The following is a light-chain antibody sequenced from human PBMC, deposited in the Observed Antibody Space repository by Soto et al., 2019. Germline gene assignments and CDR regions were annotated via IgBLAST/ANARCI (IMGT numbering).Light chain of an antibody. CDR3: HQYNNWPRT. CDR2: GAS. J-gene: IGKJ1*01. Sequence: EIVRTQSPGTLSVSPGERATLSCRASQSVSSNLAWYQQKPGQAPRPLIYGASTRATGIPARFSGSRSGTEFTLTISSLQSEDFAVYYCHQYNNWPRTFGQGNKVEIK. V-gene: IGKV3-15*01. CDR1: QSVSSN.